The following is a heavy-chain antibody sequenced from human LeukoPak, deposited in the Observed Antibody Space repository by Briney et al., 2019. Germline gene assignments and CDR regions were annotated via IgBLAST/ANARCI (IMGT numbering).Heavy chain of an antibody. CDR2: ISSSSSYI. CDR3: ARDTSGLIDY. V-gene: IGHV3-21*01. D-gene: IGHD6-19*01. J-gene: IGHJ4*02. CDR1: GFTFGSYS. Sequence: PGGSLRLSCAASGFTFGSYSMNWVRQAPGKGLEWVSSISSSSSYIYYADSVKGRFTISRDNAKNSLYLQMNSLRAEDTAVYYCARDTSGLIDYWGQGTLVTVSS.